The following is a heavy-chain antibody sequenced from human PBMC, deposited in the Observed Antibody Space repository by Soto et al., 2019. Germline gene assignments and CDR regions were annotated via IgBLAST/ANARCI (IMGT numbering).Heavy chain of an antibody. CDR2: MSRTGDNT. CDR1: GFTFSIYA. CDR3: AKDLATMVRVPEDI. D-gene: IGHD3-10*01. J-gene: IGHJ3*02. Sequence: QPGGSLRLSCAASGFTFSIYAMTWVRQSPGKGLEWVSSMSRTGDNTYYADSVKGRFTISRDNSKNTLYLQMNSLRAEDTAVYYCAKDLATMVRVPEDIWGQGTMVTVSS. V-gene: IGHV3-23*01.